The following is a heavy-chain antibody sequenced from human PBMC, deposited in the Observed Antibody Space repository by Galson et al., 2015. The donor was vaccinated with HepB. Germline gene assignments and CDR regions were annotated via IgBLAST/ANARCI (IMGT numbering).Heavy chain of an antibody. D-gene: IGHD3-16*01. J-gene: IGHJ4*02. CDR3: ARTFYFDY. CDR1: GFTFSRYA. V-gene: IGHV3-30*04. Sequence: SLRLSCAASGFTFSRYAVNWVRQDQGKGLEWVAVLSSHGDNEYYADSVKGRFTISRDNSENAVYLQMHSLRVEDTAVYYCARTFYFDYWGQGTLVTVSS. CDR2: LSSHGDNE.